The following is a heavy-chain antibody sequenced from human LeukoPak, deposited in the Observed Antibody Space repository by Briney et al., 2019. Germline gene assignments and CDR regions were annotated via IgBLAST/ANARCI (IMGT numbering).Heavy chain of an antibody. V-gene: IGHV3-30*04. Sequence: GGSLRLSCAASGFTFSSYAMHWVRQAPGKGLEWVAVISYDGSNKYYADSVKGRFTISRDNSKNTLYLQMNSLRAEDTAVYYCAKEDIVVVPAVDYWGQGTLVTVSS. CDR3: AKEDIVVVPAVDY. CDR2: ISYDGSNK. J-gene: IGHJ4*02. CDR1: GFTFSSYA. D-gene: IGHD2-2*01.